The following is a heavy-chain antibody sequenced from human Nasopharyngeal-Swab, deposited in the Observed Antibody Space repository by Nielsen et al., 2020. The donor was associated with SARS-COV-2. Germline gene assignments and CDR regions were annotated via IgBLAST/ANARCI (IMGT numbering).Heavy chain of an antibody. V-gene: IGHV3-66*01. Sequence: GESLKISCAASGFSVTNNYMSWVRQAPGKGLEWVSVIFSGGSIYYADSVKGRFTISRDNSKNTIYLQMNSLRAEDTAVYYCARDKLPGGYYCYYGMDVWGQGTTVTVSS. D-gene: IGHD2-15*01. CDR2: IFSGGSI. CDR1: GFSVTNNY. CDR3: ARDKLPGGYYCYYGMDV. J-gene: IGHJ6*02.